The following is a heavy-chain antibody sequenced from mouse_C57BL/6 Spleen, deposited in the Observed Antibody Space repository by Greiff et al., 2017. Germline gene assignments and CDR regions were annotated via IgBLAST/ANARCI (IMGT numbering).Heavy chain of an antibody. J-gene: IGHJ3*01. D-gene: IGHD1-1*01. CDR2: ISDGGSYT. V-gene: IGHV5-4*01. CDR3: ARDPDYGSSWFAY. Sequence: EVKLVESGGGLVKPGGSLKLSCAASGFTFSSYAMSWVRQTPEKRLEWVATISDGGSYTYYPDNVKGRFTISRDNAKNNLYLQMSHLKSEDTAMYYCARDPDYGSSWFAYWGQGTLVTVSA. CDR1: GFTFSSYA.